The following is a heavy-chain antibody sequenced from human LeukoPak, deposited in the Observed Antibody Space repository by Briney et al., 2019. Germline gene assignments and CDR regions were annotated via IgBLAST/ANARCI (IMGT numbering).Heavy chain of an antibody. CDR2: INSDGSSR. V-gene: IGHV3-74*01. D-gene: IGHD5-18*01. J-gene: IGHJ4*02. Sequence: PGGSLRLSCAASGFTFSSYWMHWVRQAPGKGLVWVSRINSDGSSRSYADSVEGRYTISRDNAKNTLYLQMNSLRAEDTAVYYCARARGYSYGDVDYWGQGTLVTVSS. CDR1: GFTFSSYW. CDR3: ARARGYSYGDVDY.